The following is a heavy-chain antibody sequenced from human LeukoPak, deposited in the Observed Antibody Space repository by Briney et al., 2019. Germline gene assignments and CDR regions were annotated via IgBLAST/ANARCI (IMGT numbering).Heavy chain of an antibody. V-gene: IGHV4-34*01. Sequence: PSETLSLTCAVYGGSFSGYYWSWIRQPPGKGLEWIGEINHSGSTNYNPSLKSRVTISVDTSKNQFSLKLSSVTAADTAVYYCARISGLRVGAITYYYYYYMDVWGKGTTVTVSS. CDR3: ARISGLRVGAITYYYYYYMDV. D-gene: IGHD1-26*01. CDR1: GGSFSGYY. CDR2: INHSGST. J-gene: IGHJ6*03.